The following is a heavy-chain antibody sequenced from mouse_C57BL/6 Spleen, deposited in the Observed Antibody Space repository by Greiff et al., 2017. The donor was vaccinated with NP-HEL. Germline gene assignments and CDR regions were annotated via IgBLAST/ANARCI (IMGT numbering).Heavy chain of an antibody. Sequence: QVQLQQSGAELVRPGASVTLSCKASGYTFTDYEMHWVKQTPVPGLEWIGAIDPETGGTAYNQKFKGKAILTADKSSSTAYMELRSLTSEDSAVYYCTRSWDVTFDYWGQGTTLTVSS. J-gene: IGHJ2*01. CDR3: TRSWDVTFDY. CDR2: IDPETGGT. CDR1: GYTFTDYE. V-gene: IGHV1-15*01. D-gene: IGHD2-1*01.